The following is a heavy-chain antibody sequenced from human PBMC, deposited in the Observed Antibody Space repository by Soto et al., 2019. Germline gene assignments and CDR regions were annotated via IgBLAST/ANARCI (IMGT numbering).Heavy chain of an antibody. CDR3: AIYGDSGSYYYYGMDV. Sequence: SETLSLTYTVSGGSISSSSYYWGWVRQPPGKGLQWIGSIYYSGSTYYNPSLKSRVTISVDTSKNQFSLKLRSVTAADTAMYYCAIYGDSGSYYYYGMDVWGQGTTVTVSS. J-gene: IGHJ6*02. V-gene: IGHV4-39*01. CDR1: GGSISSSSYY. CDR2: IYYSGST. D-gene: IGHD6-6*01.